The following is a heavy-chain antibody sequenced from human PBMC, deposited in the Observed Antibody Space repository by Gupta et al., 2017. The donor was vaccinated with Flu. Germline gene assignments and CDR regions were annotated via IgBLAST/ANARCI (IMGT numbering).Heavy chain of an antibody. CDR2: IKTNRGGK. CDR1: GYY. J-gene: IGHJ3*02. Sequence: GYYFHWVRQAPGQRLEWRGWIKTNRGGKKYAQKVQGRVTMTRDKSIASDYMELRRLRSEDXAXYYCARXRARGGLVSDFEIWGQGTMVSVSS. CDR3: ARXRARGGLVSDFEI. V-gene: IGHV1-2*02. D-gene: IGHD1-26*01.